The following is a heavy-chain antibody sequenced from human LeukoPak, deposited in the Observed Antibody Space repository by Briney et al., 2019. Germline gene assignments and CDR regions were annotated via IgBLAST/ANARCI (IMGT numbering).Heavy chain of an antibody. J-gene: IGHJ4*02. CDR2: ISGSGGRT. CDR3: AKGDREGAAGGTGFDY. V-gene: IGHV3-23*01. CDR1: GFTFRSHS. Sequence: GGSLRLSCAASGFTFRSHSMQWVRQAPGKGLEWGSAISGSGGRTYYADSVKGRFTFSRDNSKNTLSLQMNSLRLEDTAVYYCAKGDREGAAGGTGFDYWGQGTLVTVSS. D-gene: IGHD6-13*01.